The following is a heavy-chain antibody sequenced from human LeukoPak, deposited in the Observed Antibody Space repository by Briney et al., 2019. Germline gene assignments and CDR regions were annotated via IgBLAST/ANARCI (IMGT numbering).Heavy chain of an antibody. V-gene: IGHV4-59*01. CDR2: IHYSGST. CDR3: ARTTEGGYTYDYFYYYYMDV. Sequence: SETLSLTCTVSGGSINNYYWSWIRQPPGKGLEWIGYIHYSGSTNYNPSIKSRVTISVNMSKNQFSLRVSSVTAADTAVYYCARTTEGGYTYDYFYYYYMDVWGKGTTVTISS. D-gene: IGHD5-18*01. CDR1: GGSINNYY. J-gene: IGHJ6*03.